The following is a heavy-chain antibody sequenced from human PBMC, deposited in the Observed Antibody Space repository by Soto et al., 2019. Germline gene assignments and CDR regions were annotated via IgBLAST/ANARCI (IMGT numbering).Heavy chain of an antibody. CDR3: ARDHQVVVAATEEGDAFDI. CDR2: ISAYNGNT. J-gene: IGHJ3*02. D-gene: IGHD2-15*01. Sequence: ASVKVSCKASGYTFTSYGISWVRQAPGQGLEWMGWISAYNGNTNYAQKLQGRVTMTTDTSTSTAYMELRSLRSDDTAVYYCARDHQVVVAATEEGDAFDIWGQGTMVTVSS. CDR1: GYTFTSYG. V-gene: IGHV1-18*01.